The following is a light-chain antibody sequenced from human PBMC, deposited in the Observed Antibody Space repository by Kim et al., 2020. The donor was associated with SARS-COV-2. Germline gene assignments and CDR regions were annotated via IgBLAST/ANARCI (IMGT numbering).Light chain of an antibody. V-gene: IGKV3-15*01. J-gene: IGKJ3*01. CDR1: QGINSR. Sequence: EIVMTQSPSTLSVSPGERATLTCRASQGINSRLAWYQHKPGQAPMFLIYTTSTTATGIPSRFSGSGSGTEFTLTISSLQSEDFATYYCQQNNRWPFTFGPGTKVDIK. CDR3: QQNNRWPFT. CDR2: TTS.